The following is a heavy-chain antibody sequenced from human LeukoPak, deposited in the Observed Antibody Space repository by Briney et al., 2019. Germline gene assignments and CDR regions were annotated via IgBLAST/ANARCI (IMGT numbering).Heavy chain of an antibody. CDR3: ASTGNWDELGVDF. CDR1: NYSISGSNW. J-gene: IGHJ4*02. V-gene: IGHV4-28*01. CDR2: IYYSGAT. D-gene: IGHD1-1*01. Sequence: PSGTLSLTCTVSNYSISGSNWWGWIRQPPGKGLEWIAYIYYSGATYYNTLFRSRATVSVDMSENHFALKLTSVTAVDTAVYYCASTGNWDELGVDFWGEGIPVTVS.